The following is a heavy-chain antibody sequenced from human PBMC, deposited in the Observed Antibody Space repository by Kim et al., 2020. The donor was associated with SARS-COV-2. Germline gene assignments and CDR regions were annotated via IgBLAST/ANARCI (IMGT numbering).Heavy chain of an antibody. CDR2: INHSGST. J-gene: IGHJ3*02. CDR3: ARGEDICSGGSCLTEAFDI. D-gene: IGHD2-15*01. V-gene: IGHV4-34*01. CDR1: GGSFSGYY. Sequence: SETLSLTCAVYGGSFSGYYWSWIRQPPGKGLEWIGEINHSGSTNYNPSLKSRVTISVDTSKNQFSLKLSSVTAADTAVYYCARGEDICSGGSCLTEAFDIWGQGTMVTVSS.